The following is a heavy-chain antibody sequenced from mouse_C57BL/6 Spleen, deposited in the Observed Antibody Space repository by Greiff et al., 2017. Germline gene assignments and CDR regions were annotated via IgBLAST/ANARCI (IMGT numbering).Heavy chain of an antibody. CDR3: ARDKRDYAMDY. CDR1: GYSITSGYY. Sequence: EVKLQESGPGLVKPSQSLSLTCSVTGYSITSGYYWNWIRQFPGNKLEWMGYISYDGSNNYNPSLKNRISITRDTSKNQFFLKLNSVTTEDTATYYCARDKRDYAMDYWGQGTSVTVSS. V-gene: IGHV3-6*01. J-gene: IGHJ4*01. CDR2: ISYDGSN.